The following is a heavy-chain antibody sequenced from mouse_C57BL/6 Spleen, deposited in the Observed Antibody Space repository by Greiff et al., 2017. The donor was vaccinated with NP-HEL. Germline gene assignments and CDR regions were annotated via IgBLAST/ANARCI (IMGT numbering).Heavy chain of an antibody. D-gene: IGHD3-3*01. CDR3: ARLGGGYFDV. CDR2: IYPGDGDT. CDR1: GYAFSSYW. Sequence: VKLMESGAELVKPGASVKISCKASGYAFSSYWMNWVKQRPGKGLEWIGQIYPGDGDTNYNGKFKGKATLTADKSSSTAYMQLSSLTSEDSAVYFCARLGGGYFDVWGTGTTVTVSS. J-gene: IGHJ1*03. V-gene: IGHV1-80*01.